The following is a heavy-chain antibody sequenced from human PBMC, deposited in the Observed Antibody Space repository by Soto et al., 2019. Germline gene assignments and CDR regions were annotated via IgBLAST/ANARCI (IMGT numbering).Heavy chain of an antibody. CDR3: ARGQRRREYGNLYGMDV. D-gene: IGHD3-10*01. V-gene: IGHV1-69*06. CDR1: GGTFSSYA. CDR2: IIPIFGTA. J-gene: IGHJ6*02. Sequence: SVKVSCKASGGTFSSYAISWVRQAPGQGLEWMGGIIPIFGTANYAQKFQGRVTITADKSTSTAYMELNSLRSEDTAVYYCARGQRRREYGNLYGMDVWGQGTTVTVSS.